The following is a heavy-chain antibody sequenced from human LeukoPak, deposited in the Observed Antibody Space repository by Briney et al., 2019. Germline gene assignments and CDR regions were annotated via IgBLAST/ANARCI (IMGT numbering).Heavy chain of an antibody. CDR3: ARDRITMVRGVDNWFDP. CDR2: INAGNGNT. Sequence: ASVKVSCKASGYTFTSYGISWVRQAPGQGLEWMGWINAGNGNTKYSQKFQGRVTITRDTSASTAYMELSSLRSEDTAVYYCARDRITMVRGVDNWFDPWGQGTLVTVSS. CDR1: GYTFTSYG. J-gene: IGHJ5*02. D-gene: IGHD3-10*01. V-gene: IGHV1-3*01.